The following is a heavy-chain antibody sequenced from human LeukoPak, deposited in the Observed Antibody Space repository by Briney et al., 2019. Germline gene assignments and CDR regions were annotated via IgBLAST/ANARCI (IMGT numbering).Heavy chain of an antibody. CDR3: ARAIEQWLDAFDI. V-gene: IGHV3-30*03. CDR2: ISYDGTNK. Sequence: GGSLRLSCAVSGFTFNFYGMHWVRQAPGKGLEWVAVISYDGTNKYYADSVKGRFTISRDNSKNTLYLQMNSLRAEDTAVYYCARAIEQWLDAFDIWGQGTMVTVSS. J-gene: IGHJ3*02. CDR1: GFTFNFYG. D-gene: IGHD6-19*01.